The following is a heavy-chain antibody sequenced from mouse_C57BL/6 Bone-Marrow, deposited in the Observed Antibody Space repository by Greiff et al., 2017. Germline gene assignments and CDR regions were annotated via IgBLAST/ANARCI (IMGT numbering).Heavy chain of an antibody. CDR2: IYPRSGNT. J-gene: IGHJ1*03. CDR3: ARVLGFDV. Sequence: VQLQESGAELARPGASVKLSCKASGYTFTSSGISWVKQRTGQGLEWIGEIYPRSGNTYYNEKFKGKATLTADKSSSTAYMELRSLTSEDSAVYFCARVLGFDVWGTGTTVTVSS. CDR1: GYTFTSSG. V-gene: IGHV1-81*01.